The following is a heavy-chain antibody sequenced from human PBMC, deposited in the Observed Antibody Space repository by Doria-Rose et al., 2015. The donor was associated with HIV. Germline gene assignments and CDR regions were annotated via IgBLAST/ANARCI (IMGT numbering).Heavy chain of an antibody. D-gene: IGHD6-13*01. CDR3: ARIKSSRWYHKYYFDF. J-gene: IGHJ4*02. CDR1: GVSLSSPGMG. CDR2: LFSDDER. Sequence: SGPVLVKPTETLTLTCTVSGVSLSSPGMGVSWIRQPPGKALEWLANLFSDDERSYKTSRKSRLTISRGTSISQVVLTMTDMDPVDTATYYCARIKSSRWYHKYYFDFWGQGTLVIVSA. V-gene: IGHV2-26*01.